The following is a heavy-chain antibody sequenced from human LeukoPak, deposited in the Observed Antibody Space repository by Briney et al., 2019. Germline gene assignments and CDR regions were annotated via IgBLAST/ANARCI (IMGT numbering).Heavy chain of an antibody. Sequence: GGSLRLSCAASGFTFSSYSMNWVRQAPGKGLEWVSSISSSSSYIYYADSVKGRFTISRDNAKNSLYLQINSLRAEDTAVYYCARGTRSLIDYWGQGTLVTVSS. CDR2: ISSSSSYI. D-gene: IGHD2-8*01. J-gene: IGHJ4*02. CDR3: ARGTRSLIDY. V-gene: IGHV3-21*01. CDR1: GFTFSSYS.